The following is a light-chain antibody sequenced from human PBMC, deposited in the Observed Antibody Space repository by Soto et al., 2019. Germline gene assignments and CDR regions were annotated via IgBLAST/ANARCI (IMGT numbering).Light chain of an antibody. CDR1: QSVSSD. CDR3: QQYNNWPLT. CDR2: GAS. J-gene: IGKJ4*01. V-gene: IGKV3-15*01. Sequence: EIVMTQSPATLSVSPGERATLSCRVSQSVSSDLAWYQQKPGQAPRLLIYGASTRATGIPARFSGSGSGTEFSLTFSSLQSEDFAVYYCQQYNNWPLTFGGGTKVEIK.